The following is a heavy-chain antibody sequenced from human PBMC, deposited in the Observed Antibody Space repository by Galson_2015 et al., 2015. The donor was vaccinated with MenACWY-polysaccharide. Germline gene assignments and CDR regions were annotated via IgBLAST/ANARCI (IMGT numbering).Heavy chain of an antibody. CDR3: ARLQSKYLDV. D-gene: IGHD4-11*01. CDR1: GDSVSSNSGS. J-gene: IGHJ6*04. V-gene: IGHV6-1*01. Sequence: CAISGDSVSSNSGSWHWVRQSPSRGLEWLGRTYYRSKWYSYYGASVKGRITINPDNSKNMAYLQMNSLRAEDTALYYCARLQSKYLDVWGKGTTVTVSS. CDR2: TYYRSKWYS.